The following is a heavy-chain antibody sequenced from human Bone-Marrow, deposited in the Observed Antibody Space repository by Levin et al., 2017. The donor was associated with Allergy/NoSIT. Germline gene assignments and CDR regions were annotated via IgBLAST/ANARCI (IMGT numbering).Heavy chain of an antibody. CDR2: MSNDGNFK. D-gene: IGHD3-10*01. CDR3: TRGAGSYPWAVFDH. J-gene: IGHJ4*02. CDR1: EFIFSRYP. Sequence: PGGSLRLSCAASEFIFSRYPMHWVRQAPGKGLEWVAVMSNDGNFKSYADSVKGRFTISRDNSEDTLYVQMNSLRPEDTGVYFCTRGAGSYPWAVFDHWGQGTLVTVSS. V-gene: IGHV3-30*04.